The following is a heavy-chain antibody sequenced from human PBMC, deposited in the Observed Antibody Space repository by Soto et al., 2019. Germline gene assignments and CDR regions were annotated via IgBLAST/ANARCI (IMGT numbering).Heavy chain of an antibody. CDR1: SGSISVTNVF. CDR2: VDYSGTA. D-gene: IGHD1-20*01. Sequence: SETLSLTCTVSSGSISVTNVFWGWVRQPPGKGLEWIGNVDYSGTAYFSPSLTTRVTFHVDTSKNQFSLTLYSVTAADTAVYYCARITGRHLDYWGQGILVTVSS. V-gene: IGHV4-39*01. J-gene: IGHJ4*02. CDR3: ARITGRHLDY.